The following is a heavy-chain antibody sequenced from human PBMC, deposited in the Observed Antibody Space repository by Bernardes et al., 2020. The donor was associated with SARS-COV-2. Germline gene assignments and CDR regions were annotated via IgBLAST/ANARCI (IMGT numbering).Heavy chain of an antibody. CDR2: ISYDGSNK. CDR1: GFTFSSYG. D-gene: IGHD3-22*01. V-gene: IGHV3-30*03. CDR3: ASARDYYDSSGYDY. J-gene: IGHJ4*02. Sequence: SLRLSGAASGFTFSSYGMHWVRQAPGKGLEWVAVISYDGSNKYYADSVKGRFTISRDNSKNTLYLQMNSLRAEDTAVYYCASARDYYDSSGYDYWGQGTLVTVSS.